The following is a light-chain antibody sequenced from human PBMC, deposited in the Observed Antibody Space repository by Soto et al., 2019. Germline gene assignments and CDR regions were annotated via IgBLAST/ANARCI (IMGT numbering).Light chain of an antibody. CDR2: SSS. Sequence: QSVLTQPPSASGTPGQRVTISCSGSSSNIGSKAVNWYQHLPGTAPKLLIYSSSQRPSGVPDRFPGSKSGTSASLAISGLQSEDEADYYCAAWDDSLKGVVFGGGTKLTVL. CDR3: AAWDDSLKGVV. CDR1: SSNIGSKA. V-gene: IGLV1-44*01. J-gene: IGLJ2*01.